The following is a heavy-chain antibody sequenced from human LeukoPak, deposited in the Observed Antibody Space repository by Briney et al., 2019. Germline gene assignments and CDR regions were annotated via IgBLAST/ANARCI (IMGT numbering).Heavy chain of an antibody. Sequence: GGSLRLSCAASGFTFSSYWMHWVRQDPGKGLVWVSRINSDGSSTSYADSVKGRFTISRDNAKNTLYLQMNSLRAEDTAVYYCARRGSGYDAAPTGMDVWGQGTTVTVSS. D-gene: IGHD5-12*01. J-gene: IGHJ6*02. CDR3: ARRGSGYDAAPTGMDV. CDR1: GFTFSSYW. CDR2: INSDGSST. V-gene: IGHV3-74*01.